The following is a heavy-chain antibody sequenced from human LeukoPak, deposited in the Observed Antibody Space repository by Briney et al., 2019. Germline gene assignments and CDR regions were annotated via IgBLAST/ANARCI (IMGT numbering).Heavy chain of an antibody. J-gene: IGHJ6*02. Sequence: SVKVSCKASGGTFKTYAISWVRQAPGQGLEWMGGIIPIFGTANYAQKFQDRVMITADESTSTAYMELSSLRSEDTAIYYCARRGDLDYYYYAMDVWGQGTTVTVSS. CDR2: IIPIFGTA. V-gene: IGHV1-69*13. CDR3: ARRGDLDYYYYAMDV. CDR1: GGTFKTYA.